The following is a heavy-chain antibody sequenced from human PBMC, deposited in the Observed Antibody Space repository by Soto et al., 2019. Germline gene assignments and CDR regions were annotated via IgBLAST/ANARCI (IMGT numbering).Heavy chain of an antibody. CDR2: IYYSGST. CDR1: GGSISSYY. D-gene: IGHD6-19*01. CDR3: VRSGYSSGWYTAFDS. J-gene: IGHJ4*02. V-gene: IGHV4-59*12. Sequence: SETLSLTCTVSGGSISSYYWSWIRQPPGKGLEWIGYIYYSGSTNYNPSLRSRVALSVDTSKNQFSLNLNSVTAADTAMYYCVRSGYSSGWYTAFDSWSQGTLVTVSS.